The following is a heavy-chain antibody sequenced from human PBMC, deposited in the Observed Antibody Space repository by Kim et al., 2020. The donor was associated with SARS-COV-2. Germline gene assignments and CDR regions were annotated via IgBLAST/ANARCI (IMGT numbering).Heavy chain of an antibody. CDR1: GGSISSTSYY. CDR3: ARMQTHWHFDF. Sequence: SETLSLTCNVSGGSISSTSYYWGWIRQPPGKGLEWIGSIYYSGSTYHNPSLKSRLTMSVDMSQNQFSLRLSSVTAADTAVYSCARMQTHWHFDFWGQGTLVTVSS. J-gene: IGHJ4*02. CDR2: IYYSGST. V-gene: IGHV4-39*01. D-gene: IGHD1-1*01.